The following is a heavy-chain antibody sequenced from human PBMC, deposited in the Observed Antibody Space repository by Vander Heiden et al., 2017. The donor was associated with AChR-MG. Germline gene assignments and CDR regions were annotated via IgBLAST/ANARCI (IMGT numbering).Heavy chain of an antibody. CDR2: IYGGGGT. V-gene: IGHV3-53*01. Sequence: EVQLVESGGGLIQPGGSLRLSCAAAGFTVSNNYVSWYRQAPGKGLEWVRAIYGGGGTYYAESVQGRFTISRDNSKNTVYLQMNSLRAEDTAVYYCARDLIYAPIFGLDVWGQGTTVTVSS. D-gene: IGHD3-16*01. J-gene: IGHJ6*02. CDR1: GFTVSNNY. CDR3: ARDLIYAPIFGLDV.